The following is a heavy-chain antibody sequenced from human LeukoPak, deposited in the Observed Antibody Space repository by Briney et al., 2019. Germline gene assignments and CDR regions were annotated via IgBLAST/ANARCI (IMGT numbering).Heavy chain of an antibody. D-gene: IGHD5-24*01. CDR1: GFTFSSYG. CDR3: AKDLNSRDGYNY. Sequence: GGSLRLSCAASGFTFSSYGMHWVHQAPGKGLEWVAFIRYDGSNKYYADSVKGRFTISRDNSKNTLYLQMNSLRAEDTAVYYCAKDLNSRDGYNYWGQGTLVTVSS. CDR2: IRYDGSNK. V-gene: IGHV3-30*02. J-gene: IGHJ4*02.